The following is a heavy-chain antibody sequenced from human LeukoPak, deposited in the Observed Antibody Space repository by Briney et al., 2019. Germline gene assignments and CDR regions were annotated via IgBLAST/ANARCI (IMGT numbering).Heavy chain of an antibody. CDR2: INHSGST. V-gene: IGHV4-34*01. Sequence: SETLSLTCAVYGGSFSGYYWSWIRQPPGKGLEWIGEINHSGSTNYNPSLKSRVTISVDTSKNQFSLKLSSVTAEDTAVYYCARIESYYYYYYMDVWGKGTTVTVSS. J-gene: IGHJ6*03. CDR1: GGSFSGYY. CDR3: ARIESYYYYYYMDV.